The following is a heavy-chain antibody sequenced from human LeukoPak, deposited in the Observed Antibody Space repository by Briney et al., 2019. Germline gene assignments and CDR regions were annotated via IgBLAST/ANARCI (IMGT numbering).Heavy chain of an antibody. D-gene: IGHD2-8*01. J-gene: IGHJ3*01. CDR2: LNGDGTNI. CDR3: ARSQSGVFDV. Sequence: GGSLRLSCVASGFTFSNYWMQWVRQVPGKGLVWVSRLNGDGTNIIYADSVKGRFTISRDNAENTLYLQMNSLRAEDTALYYCARSQSGVFDVWGQGTMVTVSS. V-gene: IGHV3-74*01. CDR1: GFTFSNYW.